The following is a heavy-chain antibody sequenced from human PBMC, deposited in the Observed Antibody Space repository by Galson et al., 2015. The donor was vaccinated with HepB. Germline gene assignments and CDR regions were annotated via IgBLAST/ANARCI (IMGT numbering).Heavy chain of an antibody. CDR1: GYKFTNYG. CDR3: ARDTGPWYDSSGGGSLLDF. D-gene: IGHD3-22*01. Sequence: SVKVSCKASGYKFTNYGISWVRQAPGQGLEWMGWISGDNGKTNYAQKFQGRVTMTTDTSTSTDYMELRSLRSDDTAVYYCARDTGPWYDSSGGGSLLDFWGQGTLVSVSS. CDR2: ISGDNGKT. J-gene: IGHJ4*02. V-gene: IGHV1-18*04.